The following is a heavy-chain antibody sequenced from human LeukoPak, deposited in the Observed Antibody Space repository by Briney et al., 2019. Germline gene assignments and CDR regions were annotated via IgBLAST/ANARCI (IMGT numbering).Heavy chain of an antibody. Sequence: GGSLRLSCAASGFTFSSYAMSWVRQAPGKGLEWVSAISGSGSSTYYADSVKGRFTISRDNSKNTLYLQMNSLRAEDTALYYCAKRDGYNSNPLKDWGQGTLVTVS. D-gene: IGHD5-24*01. CDR2: ISGSGSST. V-gene: IGHV3-23*01. CDR3: AKRDGYNSNPLKD. CDR1: GFTFSSYA. J-gene: IGHJ4*02.